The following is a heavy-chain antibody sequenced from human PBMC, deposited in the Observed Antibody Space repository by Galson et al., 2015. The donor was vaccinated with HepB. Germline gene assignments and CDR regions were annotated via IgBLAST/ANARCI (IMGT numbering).Heavy chain of an antibody. Sequence: SETLSLTCTVSGGSISSSSYYWGWIRQPPGKGLEWIGSIYYSGSTYYNPSLKSRVTISVDTSKNQFSLKLSSVTAADTAVHYCARHSLYYDFWSGNPLGTIDYWGQGTLVTVSS. CDR1: GGSISSSSYY. J-gene: IGHJ4*02. CDR3: ARHSLYYDFWSGNPLGTIDY. CDR2: IYYSGST. D-gene: IGHD3-3*01. V-gene: IGHV4-39*01.